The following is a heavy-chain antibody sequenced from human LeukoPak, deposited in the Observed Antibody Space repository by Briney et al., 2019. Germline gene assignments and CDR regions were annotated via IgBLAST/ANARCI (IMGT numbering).Heavy chain of an antibody. J-gene: IGHJ6*03. Sequence: GGSLRLSCAASGFTLSSYGMHWVRQAPGKGLEWVAVISYDGTNKYYADSVKGRFTISRDNSKNTLYLQMNSLRAEDTAVYHCARVIAARPARRTYYYMDVWGKGTTVTVSS. CDR1: GFTLSSYG. CDR2: ISYDGTNK. D-gene: IGHD6-6*01. V-gene: IGHV3-30*03. CDR3: ARVIAARPARRTYYYMDV.